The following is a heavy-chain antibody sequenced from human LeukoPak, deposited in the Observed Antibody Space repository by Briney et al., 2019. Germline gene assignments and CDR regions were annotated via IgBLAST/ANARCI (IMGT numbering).Heavy chain of an antibody. J-gene: IGHJ4*02. Sequence: PGGSLRLSCTASGFTFSSYWMSWVRQAPGKGLEWVANIRQDGGLKHYVDSVKGRFTISRDNAENSLYLQMNSLRAEDTAIYYCTRVGYIDEGIDYWGQGTLVTVSS. V-gene: IGHV3-7*04. CDR2: IRQDGGLK. CDR3: TRVGYIDEGIDY. CDR1: GFTFSSYW. D-gene: IGHD5-24*01.